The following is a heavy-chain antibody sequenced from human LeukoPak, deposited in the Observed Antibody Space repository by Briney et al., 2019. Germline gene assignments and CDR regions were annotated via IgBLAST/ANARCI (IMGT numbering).Heavy chain of an antibody. Sequence: SETLSLTCTVSGCSISSYYWSWIRQPPGKGLEWIGYIYYSGSTNYNPSLKSRVTISVDTSKNQFSLKLSSVTAADTAVYYCARVPCSSTSCYHYYYYMDVWGKGTTVTVSS. CDR2: IYYSGST. D-gene: IGHD2-2*01. CDR3: ARVPCSSTSCYHYYYYMDV. V-gene: IGHV4-59*01. J-gene: IGHJ6*03. CDR1: GCSISSYY.